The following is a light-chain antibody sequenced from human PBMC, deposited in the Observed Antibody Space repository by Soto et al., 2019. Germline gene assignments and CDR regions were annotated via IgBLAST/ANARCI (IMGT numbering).Light chain of an antibody. CDR1: QSVSSY. CDR3: QQYGSSPFT. J-gene: IGKJ3*01. Sequence: EIVLTQSPATLSLSPGERATLSCRASQSVSSYLAWYQQKPGQAPRLLIYGASSRATGIPDRFSGSGSGTDFTLTISRLEPEDFAVYYCQQYGSSPFTFGPGTKVDN. V-gene: IGKV3-20*01. CDR2: GAS.